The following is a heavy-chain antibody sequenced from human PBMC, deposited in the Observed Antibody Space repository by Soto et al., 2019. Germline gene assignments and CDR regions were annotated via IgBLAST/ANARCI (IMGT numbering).Heavy chain of an antibody. V-gene: IGHV1-18*01. CDR1: GYTFTSYG. CDR2: ISAYNGNT. CDR3: ARVRSSSSPLNYYYYYYMDV. J-gene: IGHJ6*03. D-gene: IGHD6-13*01. Sequence: PVKVSCRASGYTFTSYGISWVRQAPGQGLEWMGWISAYNGNTNYAQKLQGRVTMTTDTSTSTAYMELRSLRSDDTAVYYCARVRSSSSPLNYYYYYYMDVWGKGTTVTVSS.